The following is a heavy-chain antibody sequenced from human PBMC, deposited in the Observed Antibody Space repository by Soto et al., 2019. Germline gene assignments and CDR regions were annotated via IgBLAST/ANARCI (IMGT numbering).Heavy chain of an antibody. J-gene: IGHJ4*02. CDR3: ACPRITIFGVVIAPLDY. CDR1: GFTFSSYA. V-gene: IGHV3-23*01. Sequence: PGGSLRLSCAASGFTFSSYAMSWVRQAPGKGLEWVSAISGSGGSTYYADSVKDRFTISRDNSKNTLYLQMNSLRAEDTAVYYCACPRITIFGVVIAPLDYWGQGTLVTVSS. D-gene: IGHD3-3*01. CDR2: ISGSGGST.